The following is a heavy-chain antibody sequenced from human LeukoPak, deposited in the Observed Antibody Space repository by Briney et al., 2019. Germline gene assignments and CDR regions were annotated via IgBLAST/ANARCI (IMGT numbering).Heavy chain of an antibody. CDR1: GGTFSSCA. Sequence: SVKVSCKASGGTFSSCAISWVRQAPGQGLEWMGGIIPIFGTANYAQKFQGRVTITADESTSTAYMELSSLRSEDTAVYYCARGDGGDCYNGNSFCNWFDPWGQGTLVTVSS. D-gene: IGHD2-21*02. CDR3: ARGDGGDCYNGNSFCNWFDP. J-gene: IGHJ5*02. V-gene: IGHV1-69*01. CDR2: IIPIFGTA.